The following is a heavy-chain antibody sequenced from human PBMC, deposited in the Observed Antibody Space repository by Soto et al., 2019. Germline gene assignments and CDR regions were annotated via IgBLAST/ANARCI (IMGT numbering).Heavy chain of an antibody. CDR1: GYTFTSYG. V-gene: IGHV1-18*01. Sequence: ASVKVSCKASGYTFTSYGISWVRQAPGQGLEWMGWISAYNGNTNYVQKLQGRVTMTTDTSTSTAYMELRSLRSDDTAVYYCARPSKTVAGDHDAFDIWGQGTMVTVSS. CDR3: ARPSKTVAGDHDAFDI. CDR2: ISAYNGNT. D-gene: IGHD6-19*01. J-gene: IGHJ3*02.